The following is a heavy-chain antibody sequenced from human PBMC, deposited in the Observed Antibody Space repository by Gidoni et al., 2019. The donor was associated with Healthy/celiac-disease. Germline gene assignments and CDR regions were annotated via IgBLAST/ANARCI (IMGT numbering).Heavy chain of an antibody. D-gene: IGHD2-2*01. Sequence: QVQLQESGPGLVKPSQTLSLTCTVFGGSISSGGYYWSWIRQHPGTSLEWIGYLYYCGSTYYHPSLKSRVTISVNTSKNQFSLRLSSVTAADTAVYYCARDSTGVPQRWGQGTLVTVSS. CDR2: LYYCGST. CDR1: GGSISSGGYY. J-gene: IGHJ4*02. V-gene: IGHV4-31*03. CDR3: ARDSTGVPQR.